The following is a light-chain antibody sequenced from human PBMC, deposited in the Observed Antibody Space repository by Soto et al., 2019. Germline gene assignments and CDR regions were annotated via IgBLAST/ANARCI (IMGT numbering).Light chain of an antibody. CDR3: PQTSDGPPFT. CDR2: GAS. CDR1: QSVSSSS. Sequence: EIVXTQSPGHLPLLPGESATRSCRASQSVSSSSFDRYKKKPGNAPXLXXXGASRRETGIQARFSGTGSGTAFTLPIRRGEHEHFGSYYRPQTSDGPPFTLGQGTRLE. V-gene: IGKV3-20*02. J-gene: IGKJ5*01.